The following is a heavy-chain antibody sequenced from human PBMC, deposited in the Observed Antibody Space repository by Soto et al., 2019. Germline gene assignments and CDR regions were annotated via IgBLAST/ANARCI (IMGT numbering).Heavy chain of an antibody. Sequence: SETLSLTCTVSGGTINSYYWSWIRQPPGKGLEWIGYIYYSGSTNYNPSLKSRATISVDTSKNQFTLKLSSVTAADTAVYYCARVPWQWLGGYAFDIWGQGTMVTVSS. CDR3: ARVPWQWLGGYAFDI. J-gene: IGHJ3*02. D-gene: IGHD6-19*01. CDR1: GGTINSYY. V-gene: IGHV4-59*01. CDR2: IYYSGST.